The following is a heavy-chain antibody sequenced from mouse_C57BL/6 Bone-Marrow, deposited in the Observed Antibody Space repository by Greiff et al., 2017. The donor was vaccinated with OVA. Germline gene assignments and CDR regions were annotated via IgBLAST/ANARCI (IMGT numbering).Heavy chain of an antibody. CDR2: IDPETGGT. Sequence: LVESGAELVRPGASVTLSCKASGYTFTDYEMHWVKQTPVHGLEWIGAIDPETGGTAYNQKVKGKAILTVDKSSSTAYMALRSLTSEDSAVYYCTRGYSNYYAMDYWGQGTSVTVSS. CDR3: TRGYSNYYAMDY. J-gene: IGHJ4*01. V-gene: IGHV1-15*01. D-gene: IGHD2-5*01. CDR1: GYTFTDYE.